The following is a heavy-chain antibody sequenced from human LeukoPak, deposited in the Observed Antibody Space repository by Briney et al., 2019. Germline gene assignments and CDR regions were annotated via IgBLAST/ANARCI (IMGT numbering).Heavy chain of an antibody. D-gene: IGHD2-2*01. CDR1: GYSISSGYY. J-gene: IGHJ4*02. CDR2: IYHSGST. CDR3: ARARGIVVVPAAMADY. V-gene: IGHV4-38-2*02. Sequence: NPSETLSLTCTVSGYSISSGYYWGWIRQPPGKGLEWIGSIYHSGSTYYNPSLKSRVTISVDTSKNQFSLKLSSVTAADTAVYYCARARGIVVVPAAMADYWGQGTLVTVSS.